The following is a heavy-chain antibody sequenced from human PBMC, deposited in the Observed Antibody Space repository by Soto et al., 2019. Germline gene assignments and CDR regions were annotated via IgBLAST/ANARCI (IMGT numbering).Heavy chain of an antibody. D-gene: IGHD6-6*01. V-gene: IGHV4-31*03. Sequence: TSETLSLTCTVPGGSISSGGYYWTWIRQHPGKGLEWIGYNYYSGITYYNPSLKSRVTISLDTSKNQFSLKLSSVTAADTAVYYCARGSSIAGLYYGMDVWGQGTTVTVSS. J-gene: IGHJ6*02. CDR2: NYYSGIT. CDR1: GGSISSGGYY. CDR3: ARGSSIAGLYYGMDV.